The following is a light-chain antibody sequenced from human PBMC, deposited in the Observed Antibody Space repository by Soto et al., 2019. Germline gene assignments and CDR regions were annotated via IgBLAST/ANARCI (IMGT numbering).Light chain of an antibody. J-gene: IGKJ4*01. CDR3: QQRTKWPLT. CDR2: DAS. CDR1: QSVSSN. Sequence: EIVLTQSPATLSLSPGERATLSCRASQSVSSNLAWYQQKPGQAPRLLIYDASNRVTGIPARFSGSGSGTDFTLTISSLEPEDFGVYYCQQRTKWPLTFGGGTKVEIK. V-gene: IGKV3-11*01.